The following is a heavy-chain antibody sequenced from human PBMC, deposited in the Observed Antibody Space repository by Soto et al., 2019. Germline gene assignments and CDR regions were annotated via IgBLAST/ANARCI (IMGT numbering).Heavy chain of an antibody. CDR2: IKQDGSEK. J-gene: IGHJ4*02. CDR3: AREQVPYYYDSSGYYYGY. D-gene: IGHD3-22*01. Sequence: GESLKISCAASGFTFSSYWMSWVRQAPGKGLEWVANIKQDGSEKYYVDSVKGRFTISRDNAKNSLYLQMNSLRAEDTAVYYCAREQVPYYYDSSGYYYGYWGQGTLVTVSS. V-gene: IGHV3-7*03. CDR1: GFTFSSYW.